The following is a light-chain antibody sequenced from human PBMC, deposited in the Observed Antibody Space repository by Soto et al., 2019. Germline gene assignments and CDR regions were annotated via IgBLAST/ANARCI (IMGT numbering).Light chain of an antibody. CDR3: QQYQSLPFT. Sequence: DIQMTQSPSSRSASVGDRVTITCQASQDISDYLNWYHQKPGKAPKFLIYDASYLETGVPSRFSGSGSGTDFTFTISSLQPEDIGTYYCQQYQSLPFTFGPGTTVDIK. J-gene: IGKJ3*01. CDR2: DAS. CDR1: QDISDY. V-gene: IGKV1-33*01.